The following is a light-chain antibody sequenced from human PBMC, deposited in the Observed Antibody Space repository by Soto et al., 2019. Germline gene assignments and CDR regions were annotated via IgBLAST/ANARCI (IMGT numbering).Light chain of an antibody. V-gene: IGKV1-5*01. J-gene: IGKJ5*01. CDR3: QQETSYPIT. Sequence: IQVTQCPSTMSASVGDRVTITCLVSQSISSWLAWYQQKPGKAPKRLIYDASSLESGVPSRFSGSGSGTEFTLTISSLQPDDFATYYCQQETSYPITFGQGTRLEIK. CDR1: QSISSW. CDR2: DAS.